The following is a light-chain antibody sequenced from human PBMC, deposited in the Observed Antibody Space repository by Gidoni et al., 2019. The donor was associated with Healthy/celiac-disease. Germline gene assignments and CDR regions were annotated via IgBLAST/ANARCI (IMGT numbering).Light chain of an antibody. V-gene: IGKV3-11*01. CDR3: QQRSNWTPWT. CDR1: QSVSSY. CDR2: DAA. J-gene: IGKJ1*01. Sequence: IVLTQSLATLSLSPGESAPLSCRASQSVSSYLAWYQQKPGQTPMLLIYDAANRATGIQARFSGSGSGTDFTLTISSLEPEDFAVYYCQQRSNWTPWTFGQGTKVEIK.